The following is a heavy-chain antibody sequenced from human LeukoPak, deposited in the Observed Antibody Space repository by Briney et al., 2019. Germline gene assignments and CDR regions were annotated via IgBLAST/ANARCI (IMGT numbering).Heavy chain of an antibody. J-gene: IGHJ3*02. Sequence: GGTLRLSCAASGFTFSSHGMNWVRQAPGKGLEWVSYISSSSSTMYYADSVKGRFSISRDNAKKSLYLQMNSLRAEDTAVYYCARDHHRRLYDSQARDTFDIWGQGTMVTVSS. CDR3: ARDHHRRLYDSQARDTFDI. CDR1: GFTFSSHG. V-gene: IGHV3-48*01. D-gene: IGHD3-22*01. CDR2: ISSSSSTM.